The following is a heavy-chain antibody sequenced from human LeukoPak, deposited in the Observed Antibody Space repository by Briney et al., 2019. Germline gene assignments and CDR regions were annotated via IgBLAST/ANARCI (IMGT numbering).Heavy chain of an antibody. V-gene: IGHV3-23*01. CDR3: AKGVTPNRYYFDY. J-gene: IGHJ4*02. CDR1: GFTFSSYG. Sequence: GGTLRLSCAASGFTFSSYGMSWVRQAPGKGLEWVSAISGSGGSTYYADSVKGRFTISRDNSKNTLYLQMNSLRAEDTAVYYCAKGVTPNRYYFDYWGQGTLVTVSS. D-gene: IGHD4-23*01. CDR2: ISGSGGST.